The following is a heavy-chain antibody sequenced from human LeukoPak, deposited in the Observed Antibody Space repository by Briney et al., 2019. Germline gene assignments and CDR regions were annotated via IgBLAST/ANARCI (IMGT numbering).Heavy chain of an antibody. CDR1: AYSISSGYY. CDR2: IYHSGIT. D-gene: IGHD3-16*01. CDR3: ARETSQKGAHYMDV. J-gene: IGHJ6*03. V-gene: IGHV4-38-2*02. Sequence: SETLSLTCTVSAYSISSGYYWGWIRQPPGKGLEWVGTIYHSGITYYNPSLKSRVTMSVDTSKNQFSLKLSSVTAADTAVYYCARETSQKGAHYMDVWGKGTTVTISS.